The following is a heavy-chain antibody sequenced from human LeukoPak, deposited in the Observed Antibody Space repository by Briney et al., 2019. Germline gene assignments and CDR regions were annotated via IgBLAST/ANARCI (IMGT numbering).Heavy chain of an antibody. CDR2: INHSGST. D-gene: IGHD6-13*01. Sequence: PSETLSLTCAVYGGSFSGYYWSWIRQPPGKGLEWIGEINHSGSTNYNPSLKSRVTISIDTSKNQFSLKLSSVTAADTAVYYCARVRRYSSSWYPDYWGQGTLVTVSS. CDR1: GGSFSGYY. V-gene: IGHV4-34*01. CDR3: ARVRRYSSSWYPDY. J-gene: IGHJ4*02.